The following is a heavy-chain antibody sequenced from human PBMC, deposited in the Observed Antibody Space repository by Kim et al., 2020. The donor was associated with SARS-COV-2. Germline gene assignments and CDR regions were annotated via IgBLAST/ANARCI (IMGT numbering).Heavy chain of an antibody. CDR2: IYYSGST. V-gene: IGHV4-31*03. D-gene: IGHD5-18*01. CDR1: GGSISSGGYY. Sequence: SETLSLTCTVSGGSISSGGYYWSWIRQHPGKGLEYIGYIYYSGSTYYNPSLKSRVTISVDTSKNQFSLKLSSVTAADTAVYYCARGPRWDSYDFNWFDPWGQGTLVTVSS. CDR3: ARGPRWDSYDFNWFDP. J-gene: IGHJ5*02.